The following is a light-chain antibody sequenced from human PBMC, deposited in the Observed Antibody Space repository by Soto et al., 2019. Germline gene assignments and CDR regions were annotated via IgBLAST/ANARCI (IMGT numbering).Light chain of an antibody. J-gene: IGKJ4*01. CDR3: MQGTHWPPVT. V-gene: IGKV2-30*01. Sequence: DVVMTQSPLSLPVTLGQPASISCRSSQSLVYSDGNTYLNWFQQRPGQSPRRLIYKVSKRDSGVSDRFCGSGSGADFTLKISGVGAEDVGVYYCMQGTHWPPVTFGGGTKVEIK. CDR2: KVS. CDR1: QSLVYSDGNTY.